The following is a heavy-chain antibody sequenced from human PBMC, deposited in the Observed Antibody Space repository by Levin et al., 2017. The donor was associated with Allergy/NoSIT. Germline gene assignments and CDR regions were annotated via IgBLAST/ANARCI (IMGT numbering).Heavy chain of an antibody. CDR3: ARDPTYCSGEDCYVRSNDALDI. V-gene: IGHV3-7*01. CDR1: GFIFSYYW. CDR2: IKFDGSKK. J-gene: IGHJ3*02. D-gene: IGHD2-15*01. Sequence: GESLKISCPASGFIFSYYWMSWVRLAPGKGLEWVANIKFDGSKKYYSDSVKGRFTVSRDNARNSLFLQMNSLRAEDTGLYFCARDPTYCSGEDCYVRSNDALDIWGQGTVVTVS.